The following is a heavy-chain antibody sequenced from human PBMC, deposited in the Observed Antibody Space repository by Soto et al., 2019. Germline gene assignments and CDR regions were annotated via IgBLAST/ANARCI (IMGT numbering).Heavy chain of an antibody. J-gene: IGHJ6*02. CDR3: ATTTIFGPFYYYYGMDV. V-gene: IGHV5-10-1*01. CDR2: IDPSDSYT. CDR1: GYSFTSYK. D-gene: IGHD3-3*01. Sequence: GESLKISCKGSGYSFTSYKNSWVRQMPGKGLEWMGRIDPSDSYTNYSPSFQGHVTISADKSISTAYLQWSSLKASDTAMYYCATTTIFGPFYYYYGMDVWGQGTTVTVSS.